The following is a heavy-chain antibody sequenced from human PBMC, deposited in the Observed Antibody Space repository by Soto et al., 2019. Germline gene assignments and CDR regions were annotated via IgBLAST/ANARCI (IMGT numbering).Heavy chain of an antibody. CDR2: ISDDGSNK. V-gene: IGHV3-30*18. Sequence: ESGGGVVQPGRSLRLSCAASGFTFSSFGMHWVRQAPGKGLEWVALISDDGSNKEYAESVKGRFTISRDNSKNTLHLQMNSLRGDDTAVYYCAKESMGSHYGMDVWGQGTTVTVSS. D-gene: IGHD6-6*01. CDR3: AKESMGSHYGMDV. J-gene: IGHJ6*02. CDR1: GFTFSSFG.